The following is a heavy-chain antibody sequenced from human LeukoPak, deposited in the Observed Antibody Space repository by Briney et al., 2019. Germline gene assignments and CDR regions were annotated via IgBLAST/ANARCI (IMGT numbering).Heavy chain of an antibody. Sequence: SETLSLTCTVSGGSISRSYWSWMRQPAGKGPEWIGRIYGSGTITYNPSLESRVTMSVDTSKNQFSLKLRSVTAADTAVYYCARLYCSGGSCYTHYYYYYMDVWGKGTTVTISS. CDR1: GGSISRSY. V-gene: IGHV4-4*07. D-gene: IGHD2-15*01. CDR3: ARLYCSGGSCYTHYYYYYMDV. J-gene: IGHJ6*03. CDR2: IYGSGTI.